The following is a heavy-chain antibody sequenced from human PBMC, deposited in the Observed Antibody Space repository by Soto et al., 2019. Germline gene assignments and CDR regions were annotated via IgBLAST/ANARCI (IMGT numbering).Heavy chain of an antibody. D-gene: IGHD2-2*01. J-gene: IGHJ4*02. CDR1: GFTFSNNA. Sequence: EVQLLESGGGLVQPGGSLTLSCAAAGFTFSNNAMSWVRQAPGKGLEWVSGISGSGVSTYYADSVKGRLTISRDKSKNTLYLQMNSLRAEDTAVYYCAKKGQGTYHFDYWGQGTLVTVSS. CDR3: AKKGQGTYHFDY. V-gene: IGHV3-23*01. CDR2: ISGSGVST.